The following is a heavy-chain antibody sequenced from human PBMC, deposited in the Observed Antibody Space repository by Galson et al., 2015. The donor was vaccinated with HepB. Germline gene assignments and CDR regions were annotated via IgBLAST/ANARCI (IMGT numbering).Heavy chain of an antibody. V-gene: IGHV1-69*13. CDR1: GGTFSSYA. J-gene: IGHJ4*02. D-gene: IGHD2-2*02. CDR2: IIPIFGTA. Sequence: SVKVSCKASGGTFSSYAISWVRQAPGQGLEWMGGIIPIFGTANYAQKFQGRVTITADESTSTAYMELSSLRSEDTAVYYCARGDSPWDQLLYSGFDYWGQGTLVTVSS. CDR3: ARGDSPWDQLLYSGFDY.